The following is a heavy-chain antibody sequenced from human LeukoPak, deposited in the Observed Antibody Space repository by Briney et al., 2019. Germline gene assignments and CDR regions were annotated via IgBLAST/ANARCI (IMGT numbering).Heavy chain of an antibody. CDR2: MKPNGNEK. J-gene: IGHJ4*02. V-gene: IGHV3-7*01. CDR3: ARDSDGFDY. Sequence: GGSLRLSCAASGFTFSNTWMSWARQAPGTGLEWVTNMKPNGNEKYYVDSVKGRFTISRDNAKNSLYLQMNSLRVEDTAVYYCARDSDGFDYWGQGAPVTVSS. D-gene: IGHD2-21*01. CDR1: GFTFSNTW.